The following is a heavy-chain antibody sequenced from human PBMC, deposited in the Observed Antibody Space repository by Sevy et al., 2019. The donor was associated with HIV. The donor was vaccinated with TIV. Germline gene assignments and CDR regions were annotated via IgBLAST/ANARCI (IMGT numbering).Heavy chain of an antibody. CDR1: GYTFTDYY. CDR3: ARARGQQLGRSSDY. V-gene: IGHV1-2*02. J-gene: IGHJ4*02. Sequence: ASVKVSCKASGYTFTDYYMHWVRQAPGQGLEWMGWINPNSGGINYAQKFQGRVTMTRDTSISTAYMDPSRLRSDDTAVYYCARARGQQLGRSSDYWGQGTLVTVSS. D-gene: IGHD6-13*01. CDR2: INPNSGGI.